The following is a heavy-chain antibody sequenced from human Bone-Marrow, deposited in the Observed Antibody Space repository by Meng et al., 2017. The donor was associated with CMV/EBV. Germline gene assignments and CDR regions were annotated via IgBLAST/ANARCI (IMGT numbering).Heavy chain of an antibody. D-gene: IGHD3-10*01. Sequence: ASVKVSCKASGYTFTGYYMHWVRQAPRQGLEWMGWINPNSGGTNYAQKFQGRVTMTRDTSISTAYMELSRLRSDDTAVYYCARGYYGSGSYFTYWGQGKLVPVSS. J-gene: IGHJ4*02. CDR2: INPNSGGT. V-gene: IGHV1-2*02. CDR3: ARGYYGSGSYFTY. CDR1: GYTFTGYY.